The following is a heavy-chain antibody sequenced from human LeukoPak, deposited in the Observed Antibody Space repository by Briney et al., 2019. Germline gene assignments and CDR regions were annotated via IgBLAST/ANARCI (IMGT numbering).Heavy chain of an antibody. CDR3: ARDVGDSDVSWNWFDP. Sequence: GGSLRLSCAASGFTFSSYWMHWVRQAPGKGLVWVSRINSNGNSTNYADSVKGRFTISRDNAKNTVYLQMNSLRAEDTAVYYCARDVGDSDVSWNWFDPWGQGTLVTVSS. V-gene: IGHV3-74*01. J-gene: IGHJ5*02. D-gene: IGHD3-10*01. CDR1: GFTFSSYW. CDR2: INSNGNST.